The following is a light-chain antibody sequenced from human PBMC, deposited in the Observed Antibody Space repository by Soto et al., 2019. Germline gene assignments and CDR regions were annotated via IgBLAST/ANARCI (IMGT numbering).Light chain of an antibody. CDR2: DSS. Sequence: EIVLTQSPGTLSLSPGERATLSCRASQSVSIHLVWYQQKPGQAPRLLIYDSSKRATGIPARSSGSGSGTDFTLTISSLEPEDFAVYYCQHRSNWPITFGGGTKVEIK. J-gene: IGKJ4*01. CDR3: QHRSNWPIT. CDR1: QSVSIH. V-gene: IGKV3-11*01.